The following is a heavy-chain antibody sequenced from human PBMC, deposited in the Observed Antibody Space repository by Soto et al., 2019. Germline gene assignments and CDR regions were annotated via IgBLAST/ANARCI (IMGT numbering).Heavy chain of an antibody. CDR3: ARDRPYCSGGSCYRSYYGMDV. J-gene: IGHJ6*02. CDR1: GFTFSSNS. CDR2: ISSSSSYI. V-gene: IGHV3-21*01. D-gene: IGHD2-15*01. Sequence: PGGSLRLSCAASGFTFSSNSMTWVRQPPGKGLEWVSSISSSSSYIYYADSVKGRFTVSRDNAKNSLYLQMNSLRAEDTAVYYCARDRPYCSGGSCYRSYYGMDVWGQGTTVTVSS.